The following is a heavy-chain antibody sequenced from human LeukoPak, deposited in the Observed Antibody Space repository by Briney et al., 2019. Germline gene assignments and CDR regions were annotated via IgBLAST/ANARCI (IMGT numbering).Heavy chain of an antibody. CDR3: ARVGYCSGDACYVNFPYYYYCMDV. CDR1: GGSISSGTYY. CDR2: VFYSGNT. J-gene: IGHJ6*03. Sequence: SETLSLTCTVSGGSISSGTYYWGWIRQSPGKGLEWIGSVFYSGNTYYNPSLMSRVTISVDTSKNQFSLKLYSVTAADTAVYYCARVGYCSGDACYVNFPYYYYCMDVWGKGTTVTISS. D-gene: IGHD2-15*01. V-gene: IGHV4-39*07.